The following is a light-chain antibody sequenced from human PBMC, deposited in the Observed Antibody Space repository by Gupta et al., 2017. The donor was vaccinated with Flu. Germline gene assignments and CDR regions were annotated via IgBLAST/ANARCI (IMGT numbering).Light chain of an antibody. CDR2: WAS. CDR1: QSVLYSSNNKNY. Sequence: DIVMTQSPDSLAVALGERAAINCKSSQSVLYSSNNKNYLAWYQQKPGQPPKLLMRWASTRESGVPDRFRGSGSGTDFTLTISSLQTEDVAVYYCQHYDDTPYTFGQGTKLEIK. J-gene: IGKJ2*01. CDR3: QHYDDTPYT. V-gene: IGKV4-1*01.